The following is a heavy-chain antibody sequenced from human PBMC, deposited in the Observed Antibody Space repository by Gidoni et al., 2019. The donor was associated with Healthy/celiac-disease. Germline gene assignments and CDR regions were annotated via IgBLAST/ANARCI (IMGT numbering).Heavy chain of an antibody. CDR1: GGSISSGGYY. CDR2: IYSSGST. CDR3: AREVLGSSPYYFDY. V-gene: IGHV4-31*03. J-gene: IGHJ4*02. D-gene: IGHD3-10*01. Sequence: QVQLQESCPGLVKPSQTLSLTCTVSGGSISSGGYYWSWIRQHPGKGLEWIGYIYSSGSTYYNPSLKSRVTISVDTSKNQFSLKLSSVTAADTAVYYCAREVLGSSPYYFDYWGQGTLVTVSS.